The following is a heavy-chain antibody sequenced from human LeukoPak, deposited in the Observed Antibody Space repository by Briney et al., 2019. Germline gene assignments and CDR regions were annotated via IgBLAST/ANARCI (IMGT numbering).Heavy chain of an antibody. CDR2: ISFDGSQE. V-gene: IGHV3-30*18. J-gene: IGHJ4*02. Sequence: PGGSLRLSCAASGFTFSNYVMHWVRQAPGKGLEWVAVISFDGSQEYYADSVKGRFTISRDNSHDTVYLQMNSLTAEDTALYYCAKPVYSRGWYASTFDCWGQGTLVTVSS. D-gene: IGHD6-19*01. CDR1: GFTFSNYV. CDR3: AKPVYSRGWYASTFDC.